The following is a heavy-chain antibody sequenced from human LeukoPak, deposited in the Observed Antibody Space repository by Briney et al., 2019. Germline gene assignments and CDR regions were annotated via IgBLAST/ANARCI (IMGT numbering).Heavy chain of an antibody. D-gene: IGHD4-17*01. CDR3: ATYGDYRSFDY. J-gene: IGHJ4*02. V-gene: IGHV4-31*02. CDR2: ICYSAST. Sequence: ESIGYICYSASTHHNPSLKSRVTISVDTSKNQFSLKLNSVTAADTAVYYCATYGDYRSFDYWGQGTLVTVSS.